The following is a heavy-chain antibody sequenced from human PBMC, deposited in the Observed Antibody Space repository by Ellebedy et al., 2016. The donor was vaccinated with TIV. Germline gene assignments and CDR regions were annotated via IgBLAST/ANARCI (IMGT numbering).Heavy chain of an antibody. V-gene: IGHV3-23*01. CDR3: AKDRGLGDCTGGSCNTK. Sequence: ASGFTFSCYALACVREAQGKALVCVSALSRSDGSPYYADSVKGRCTNSRDISRNTLYLQMNSLRAEDTDVYYCAKDRGLGDCTGGSCNTKWGQGTLVTVSS. J-gene: IGHJ4*02. CDR2: LSRSDGSP. CDR1: GFTFSCYA. D-gene: IGHD2-15*01.